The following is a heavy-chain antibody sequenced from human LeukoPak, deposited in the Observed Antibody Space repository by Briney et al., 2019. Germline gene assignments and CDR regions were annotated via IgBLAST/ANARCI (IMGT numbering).Heavy chain of an antibody. D-gene: IGHD6-19*01. CDR2: IYPGDSDT. CDR1: GYSFSNYW. V-gene: IGHV5-51*01. CDR3: AKHVWSQQWLGTADY. Sequence: GESLKISCTGSGYSFSNYWIGWVRRMPGKGLEWMGIIYPGDSDTRYSPSFQGQVTISADKSISTASLQWSSLKASDTAMYYWAKHVWSQQWLGTADYWGPGTLVTVSS. J-gene: IGHJ4*02.